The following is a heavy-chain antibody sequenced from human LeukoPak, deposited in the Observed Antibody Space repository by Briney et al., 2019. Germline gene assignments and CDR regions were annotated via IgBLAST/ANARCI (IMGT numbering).Heavy chain of an antibody. CDR3: ARENGFDY. J-gene: IGHJ4*02. CDR1: GFTFSSYA. Sequence: PGRSLRLSCAASGFTFSSYAMHWVRQAPGKGLEWVAVISYDGSNKYYADSVKGRFTISRDNSKNTLYLQMNSLRAEDTAVYYCARENGFDYWGQGTLVTVSS. D-gene: IGHD2-8*01. V-gene: IGHV3-30*04. CDR2: ISYDGSNK.